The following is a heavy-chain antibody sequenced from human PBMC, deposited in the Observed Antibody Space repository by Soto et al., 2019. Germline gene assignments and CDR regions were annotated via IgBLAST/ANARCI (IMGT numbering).Heavy chain of an antibody. CDR1: GFSLSTSGVG. V-gene: IGHV2-5*02. Sequence: QITLKESGPTLVKPTQTLTLTCTFSGFSLSTSGVGVGWIRQPPGKALEWLALIYWDDDKRYSPSLKSRLTITKDTSKNQVVLTMTNMDPVDTATYYCAHSLDQPRGYRPPAVDYWGQGTLVTVSS. CDR2: IYWDDDK. D-gene: IGHD5-18*01. J-gene: IGHJ4*02. CDR3: AHSLDQPRGYRPPAVDY.